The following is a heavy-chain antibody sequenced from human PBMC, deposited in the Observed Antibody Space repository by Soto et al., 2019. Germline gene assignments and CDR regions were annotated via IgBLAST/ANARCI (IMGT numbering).Heavy chain of an antibody. Sequence: QVQLVQSGAEVKKPGSSVKVSCKASGGTFNNYAISWVRQAPGQALEWMGGIIPIIGTADYAHEFQGRPAISADESTGTTFMELSSLRSEDTALYYCASGGVDVVATSAFDSWGQGTLVTVSS. CDR2: IIPIIGTA. V-gene: IGHV1-69*01. CDR1: GGTFNNYA. J-gene: IGHJ4*02. CDR3: ASGGVDVVATSAFDS. D-gene: IGHD5-12*01.